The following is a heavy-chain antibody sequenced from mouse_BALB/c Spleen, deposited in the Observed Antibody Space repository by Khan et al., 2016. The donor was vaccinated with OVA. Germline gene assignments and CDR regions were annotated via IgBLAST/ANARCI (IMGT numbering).Heavy chain of an antibody. CDR2: IWSGGIT. D-gene: IGHD1-1*02. CDR3: AKNGHGYFDY. CDR1: GFSLTNYG. Sequence: QVQLKQSGPGLVQPSQSLSITCTVSGFSLTNYGVHWVRQSPGKGLEWLGVIWSGGITDYNETFISRLSISKDIFKSRVFFKMNSLQANDTVIYYCAKNGHGYFDYWGQGTTLTVSS. J-gene: IGHJ2*01. V-gene: IGHV2-2*02.